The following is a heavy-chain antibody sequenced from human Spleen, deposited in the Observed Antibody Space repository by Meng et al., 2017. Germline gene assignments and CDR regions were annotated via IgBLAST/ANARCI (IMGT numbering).Heavy chain of an antibody. J-gene: IGHJ2*01. CDR1: GGSFSGYY. CDR3: ARGKGYSSGWTDWYFDL. CDR2: IYYSVGT. D-gene: IGHD6-19*01. Sequence: QWQPQQWGAGLLKPSETLSLTCAVYGGSFSGYYWSWIRQHPGKGLEWIGYIYYSVGTYYNPSLKSRVTISIDTSKNHFSLRLTSVTAADTAVYYCARGKGYSSGWTDWYFDLWGRGTLVTVSS. V-gene: IGHV4-34*01.